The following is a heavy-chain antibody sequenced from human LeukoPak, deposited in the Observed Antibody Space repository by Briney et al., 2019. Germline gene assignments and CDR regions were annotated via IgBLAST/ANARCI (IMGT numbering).Heavy chain of an antibody. CDR1: GFTFSSYA. D-gene: IGHD6-19*01. J-gene: IGHJ4*02. V-gene: IGHV3-23*01. CDR2: ITDSGDDT. CDR3: AKGSSSGRPYFFDY. Sequence: GGSLRLSCAASGFTFSSYAMSWVRQAPGKGLEWVSAITDSGDDTYHADSVKGRFTISRDNSKNTLFLQMNTLRAEDTAVYYCAKGSSSGRPYFFDYWGQGTLVTVPS.